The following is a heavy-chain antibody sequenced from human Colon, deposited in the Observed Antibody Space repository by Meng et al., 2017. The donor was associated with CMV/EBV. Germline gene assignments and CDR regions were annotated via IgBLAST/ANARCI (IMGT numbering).Heavy chain of an antibody. Sequence: GESLKISCTASGFTFSSYAMSWVRQAPGKGLEWVAALRSSGESTYYADSVKGRFTVSRDNSKNTMYLQMNSLRAEDTAVYYCAKGGNWGFWSFDYWGQGTLVTVSS. CDR3: AKGGNWGFWSFDY. V-gene: IGHV3-23*01. J-gene: IGHJ4*02. CDR1: GFTFSSYA. D-gene: IGHD3-3*01. CDR2: LRSSGEST.